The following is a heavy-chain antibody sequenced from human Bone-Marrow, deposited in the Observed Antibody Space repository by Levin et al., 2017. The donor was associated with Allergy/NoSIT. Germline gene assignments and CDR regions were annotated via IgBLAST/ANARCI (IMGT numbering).Heavy chain of an antibody. J-gene: IGHJ4*02. CDR1: GFTFSSYA. Sequence: GGSLRLSCAASGFTFSSYAMSWVRQAPGKGLEWVSAISGSGGSTYYADSVKGRFTISRDNSKNTLYLQMNSLRAEDTAVYYCAKDTLLWFGGRGYYFDYWGQGTLVTVSS. CDR3: AKDTLLWFGGRGYYFDY. CDR2: ISGSGGST. D-gene: IGHD3-10*01. V-gene: IGHV3-23*01.